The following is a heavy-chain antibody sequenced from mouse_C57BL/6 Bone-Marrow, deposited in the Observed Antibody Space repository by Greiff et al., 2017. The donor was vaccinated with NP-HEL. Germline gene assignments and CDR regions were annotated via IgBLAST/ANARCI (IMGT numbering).Heavy chain of an antibody. CDR1: GFTFSSYG. Sequence: EVMLVESGGDLVKPGGSLKLSCAASGFTFSSYGMSWVRQTPDKRLEWVATFSSGGSYTYYPDSVKGRFTISRDNAKNTLYLQMSSLKSEDTAMYYCASPHYYGSSYSYWYFDVWGTGTTVTVSS. CDR2: FSSGGSYT. D-gene: IGHD1-1*01. CDR3: ASPHYYGSSYSYWYFDV. J-gene: IGHJ1*03. V-gene: IGHV5-6*02.